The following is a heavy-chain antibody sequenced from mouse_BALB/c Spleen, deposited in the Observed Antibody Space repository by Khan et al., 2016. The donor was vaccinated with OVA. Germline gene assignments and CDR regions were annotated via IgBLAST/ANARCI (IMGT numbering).Heavy chain of an antibody. V-gene: IGHV2-9-2*01. Sequence: QMQLEESGPGLVAPSRSLSITCTVSGFSLTNYDISWIRQPPGKGLEWLGVIWTGGGTNYNSAFMSRLSISKDNSKSQVFLKMNSLQSDDTAIYYCVRRGNYYGSFYWYFDVWGAGTTVTVSS. CDR1: GFSLTNYD. CDR2: IWTGGGT. CDR3: VRRGNYYGSFYWYFDV. D-gene: IGHD1-1*01. J-gene: IGHJ1*01.